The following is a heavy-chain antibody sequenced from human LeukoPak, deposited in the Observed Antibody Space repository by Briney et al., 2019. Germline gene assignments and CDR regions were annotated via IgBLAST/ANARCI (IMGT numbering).Heavy chain of an antibody. Sequence: GGSLRLSCAASGFTFSDYWMSWVRQAPGKGLEWVSYISDSGSNIYYADSVKGRFTISRDNAKRSLYLQMNSLRAEDTAVYYCARDGTGTTFNFHFYYYMDVWGKGTTVTVSS. CDR2: ISDSGSNI. CDR3: ARDGTGTTFNFHFYYYMDV. D-gene: IGHD1-1*01. V-gene: IGHV3-11*04. J-gene: IGHJ6*03. CDR1: GFTFSDYW.